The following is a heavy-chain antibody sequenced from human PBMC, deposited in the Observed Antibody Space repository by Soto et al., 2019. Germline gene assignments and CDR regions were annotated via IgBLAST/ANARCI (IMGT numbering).Heavy chain of an antibody. J-gene: IGHJ5*02. CDR3: AGAVAGTRWNWFDP. V-gene: IGHV1-69*13. CDR2: IIPIFGTA. Sequence: ASVKVSCKXSGGTFSSYAISWVRQAPGQGLEWMGGIIPIFGTANYAQKFHGRVTITADESTSTAYMELSSLRSEDTAVYYCAGAVAGTRWNWFDPWGQGTLVTGSS. D-gene: IGHD6-19*01. CDR1: GGTFSSYA.